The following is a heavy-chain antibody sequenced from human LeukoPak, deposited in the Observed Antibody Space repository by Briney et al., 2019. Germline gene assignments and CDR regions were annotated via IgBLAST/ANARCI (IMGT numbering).Heavy chain of an antibody. Sequence: GGSLRLSCAASGFTFSSYAMHWVRQAPGKGLEWVAVISYDGSNKYYADSVKGRFTISRDNSKNTLYLQMNSLRAEDTAVYYCARDAAFSGHIVVVPAAMRGVFDYWGQGTLVTVSS. CDR1: GFTFSSYA. CDR3: ARDAAFSGHIVVVPAAMRGVFDY. J-gene: IGHJ4*02. V-gene: IGHV3-30-3*01. D-gene: IGHD2-2*01. CDR2: ISYDGSNK.